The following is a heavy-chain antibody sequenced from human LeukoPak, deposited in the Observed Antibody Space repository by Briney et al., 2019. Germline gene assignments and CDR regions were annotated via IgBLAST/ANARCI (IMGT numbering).Heavy chain of an antibody. CDR2: IFRGGNT. CDR1: GFXVSSNY. V-gene: IGHV3-53*01. Sequence: GGSLRLSCGVSGFXVSSNYMSWVRQAPGKGLEWLSVIFRGGNTYYADSVRGRFTISRDNSKNTLYLQMNSLRAEDTAVYYCARPYDSSGYYYGYWGQGTLVIVSS. CDR3: ARPYDSSGYYYGY. J-gene: IGHJ4*02. D-gene: IGHD3-22*01.